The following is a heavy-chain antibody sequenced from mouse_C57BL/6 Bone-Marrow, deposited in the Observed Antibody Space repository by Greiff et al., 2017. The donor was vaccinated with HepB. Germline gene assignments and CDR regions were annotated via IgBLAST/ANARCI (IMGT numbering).Heavy chain of an antibody. CDR2: SRNKANDYTT. Sequence: EVQGVESGGGLVQSGRSLRLSCATSGFTFSDFYMEWVRQAPGKGLEWIAASRNKANDYTTEYSASLKGRFIVSRDTSQSILYLQMNALRAEDTAIYYCARDAGYAMDYWGQGTSVTVSS. V-gene: IGHV7-1*01. CDR3: ARDAGYAMDY. J-gene: IGHJ4*01. CDR1: GFTFSDFY.